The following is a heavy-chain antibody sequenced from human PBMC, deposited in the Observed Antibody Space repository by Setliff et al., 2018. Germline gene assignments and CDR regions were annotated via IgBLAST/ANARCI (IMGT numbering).Heavy chain of an antibody. CDR3: ARDQWLVPPRGLDV. V-gene: IGHV4-39*07. CDR2: IYYSGST. Sequence: PSETLSLTCTVSGGSISSSSYYWGWIRPPPGKGLEWIGSIYYSGSTYYNPSLRSRVTISVDTSKNQSSLKLSSVTAADTAVYYCARDQWLVPPRGLDVWGQGTTVTVSS. J-gene: IGHJ6*02. D-gene: IGHD6-19*01. CDR1: GGSISSSSYY.